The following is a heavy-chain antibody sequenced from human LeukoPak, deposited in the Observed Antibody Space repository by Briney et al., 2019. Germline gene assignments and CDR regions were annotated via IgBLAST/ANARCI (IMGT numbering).Heavy chain of an antibody. CDR3: AKQAAMAKGGYYYYYMDV. D-gene: IGHD5-18*01. J-gene: IGHJ6*03. Sequence: GGSLGLSCAASGFTFSSYGMHWVRQAPGKGLEWVAVIWYDGSNKYYADSVKGRFTISRDNSKNTLYPQMNSLRAEDTAVYYCAKQAAMAKGGYYYYYMDVWGKGTTVTVSS. CDR1: GFTFSSYG. V-gene: IGHV3-33*06. CDR2: IWYDGSNK.